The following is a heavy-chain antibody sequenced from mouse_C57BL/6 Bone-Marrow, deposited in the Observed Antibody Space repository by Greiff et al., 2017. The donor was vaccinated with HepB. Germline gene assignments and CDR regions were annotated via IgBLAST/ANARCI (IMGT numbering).Heavy chain of an antibody. V-gene: IGHV1-64*01. CDR1: GYTFTSYW. D-gene: IGHD1-1*02. J-gene: IGHJ3*01. CDR2: IHPNSGST. CDR3: ARHYPGAWFAY. Sequence: QVQLQQPGAELVKPGASVKLSCKASGYTFTSYWMHWVKQRPGQGLEWIGMIHPNSGSTNYNEKFNSKATLTVDKSSSTAYMQLSSLTSEDSAVYYCARHYPGAWFAYWGQGTLVTVSA.